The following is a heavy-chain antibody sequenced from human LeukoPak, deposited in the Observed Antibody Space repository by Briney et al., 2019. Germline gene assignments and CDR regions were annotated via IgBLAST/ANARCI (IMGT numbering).Heavy chain of an antibody. CDR3: ARDHGSQDSGAWYVFDY. CDR2: INHLGHT. Sequence: PGVSLRLSCAACGFTFNHYAMSWVRQAPGKGLEWVSGINHLGHTFYADSMKGRFTISRDNSQNTLFLQMNSLRADDTAEYFCARDHGSQDSGAWYVFDYWGRGTLVTVSS. J-gene: IGHJ4*02. CDR1: GFTFNHYA. V-gene: IGHV3-23*01. D-gene: IGHD6-19*01.